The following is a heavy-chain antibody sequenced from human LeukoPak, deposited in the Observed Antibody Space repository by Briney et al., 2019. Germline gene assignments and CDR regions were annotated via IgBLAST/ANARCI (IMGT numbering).Heavy chain of an antibody. Sequence: PGGSLRLSCAVPGFTFSDSYMTWIRKAQGKGLEWVSYISSRGNTIYYADSVKGRFTVSRDNAKNSLYLQMNSLRAEDTAVYYCARESNWAFDYWGQGTLVTVSS. V-gene: IGHV3-11*01. CDR3: ARESNWAFDY. D-gene: IGHD7-27*01. CDR1: GFTFSDSY. J-gene: IGHJ4*02. CDR2: ISSRGNTI.